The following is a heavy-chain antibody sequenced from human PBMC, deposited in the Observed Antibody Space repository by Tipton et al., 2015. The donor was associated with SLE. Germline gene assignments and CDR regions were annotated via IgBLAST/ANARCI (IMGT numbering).Heavy chain of an antibody. D-gene: IGHD4-11*01. CDR2: IYYSGST. Sequence: TLSLTCTVSGGSISSGGYYWSWIRQHPGKGLEWIGYIYYSGSTYYNPSLKSRVTTSVDTSKNQFSLKLISVTAADTAVYYCARTGTTGHWSDPWGQGTLVTVSS. CDR1: GGSISSGGYY. CDR3: ARTGTTGHWSDP. J-gene: IGHJ5*02. V-gene: IGHV4-31*03.